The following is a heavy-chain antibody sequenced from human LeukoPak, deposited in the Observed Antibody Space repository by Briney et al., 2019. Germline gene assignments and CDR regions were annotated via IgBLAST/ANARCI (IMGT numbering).Heavy chain of an antibody. J-gene: IGHJ4*02. CDR2: ISDSGGST. CDR3: AKGGNSSGYYHLDY. V-gene: IGHV3-23*01. Sequence: GGSLRLSCAASGFTFSSYAMSWVRQAPGKGLEWVSAISDSGGSTYYADSVRGRFTISRDNSKNTPYLQMNSLRAEDTALYYCAKGGNSSGYYHLDYWGQGTLVTASS. CDR1: GFTFSSYA. D-gene: IGHD3-22*01.